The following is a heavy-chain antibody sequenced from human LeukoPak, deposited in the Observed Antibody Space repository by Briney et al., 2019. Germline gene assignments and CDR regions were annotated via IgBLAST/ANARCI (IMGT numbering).Heavy chain of an antibody. D-gene: IGHD2-2*02. Sequence: GGSLRLSCAASGFTFSSYSMNWVRQAPGEGLEWVSSISSSSSYIYYADSVKGRFTISRDNAKNSLYLQMNSLRAEDTAVYYCASRRYCSSTSCYKFDYWGQGTLVTVSS. CDR1: GFTFSSYS. J-gene: IGHJ4*02. V-gene: IGHV3-21*01. CDR2: ISSSSSYI. CDR3: ASRRYCSSTSCYKFDY.